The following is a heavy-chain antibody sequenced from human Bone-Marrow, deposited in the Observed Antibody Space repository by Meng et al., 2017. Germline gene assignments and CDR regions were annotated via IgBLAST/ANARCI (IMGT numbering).Heavy chain of an antibody. D-gene: IGHD2-15*01. V-gene: IGHV2-5*02. CDR3: AHSSWGVVAATWFDP. CDR2: IYWDDDK. CDR1: GFSLSTSGVG. J-gene: IGHJ5*02. Sequence: QITLKESGPTLVKPTQTLTLTCTFSGFSLSTSGVGVGWIRQPPGKALEWLALIYWDDDKRYSPSLKSRLTITKYTSKIQVVLTMTNMDPVDTATYYCAHSSWGVVAATWFDPWGQGTLVTVSS.